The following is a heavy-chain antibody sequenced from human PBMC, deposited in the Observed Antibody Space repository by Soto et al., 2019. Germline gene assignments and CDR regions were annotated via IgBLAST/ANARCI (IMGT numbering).Heavy chain of an antibody. D-gene: IGHD3-10*01. V-gene: IGHV3-33*01. CDR3: ARGVLWFGEFYFDY. CDR2: IWYDGSNK. CDR1: GFTFSSYG. Sequence: QVQLVESEGGVVQPGRSLRLSCAASGFTFSSYGMHWVRQAPGKGLEWVAVIWYDGSNKYYADSVKGRFTISRDNSKNTLYLQMNSLRAEDTAVYYCARGVLWFGEFYFDYWGQGTLVTVSS. J-gene: IGHJ4*02.